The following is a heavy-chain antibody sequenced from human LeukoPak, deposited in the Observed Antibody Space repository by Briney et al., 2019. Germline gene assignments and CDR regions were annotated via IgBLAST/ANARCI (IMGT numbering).Heavy chain of an antibody. D-gene: IGHD6-19*01. V-gene: IGHV3-74*01. J-gene: IGHJ4*02. CDR3: AKDLATSGWYPSFDY. CDR2: INTDGRTT. CDR1: GFTFNTHW. Sequence: GESLRLSCTASGFTFNTHWMHWVRQAPGKGLVWVSRINTDGRTTNYAASVKGRFTISRDNAKNTLYLQMNSLRAEDTALYYCAKDLATSGWYPSFDYWGQGTLVTVSS.